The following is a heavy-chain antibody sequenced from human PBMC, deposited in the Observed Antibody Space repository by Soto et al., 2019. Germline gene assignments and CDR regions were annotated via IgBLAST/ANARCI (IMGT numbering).Heavy chain of an antibody. CDR1: GFTFSNYA. Sequence: GGSLRLSCSASGFTFSNYAMHWVRQAPGKGLEYVSAILHNGGSTYYTDSVKGRFTISRDNSKSTLNLQMSSLRVEDTAVYYCVKDGTDNYYSYGMDVWGQGTTVTVSS. V-gene: IGHV3-64D*08. CDR3: VKDGTDNYYSYGMDV. CDR2: ILHNGGST. D-gene: IGHD1-1*01. J-gene: IGHJ6*02.